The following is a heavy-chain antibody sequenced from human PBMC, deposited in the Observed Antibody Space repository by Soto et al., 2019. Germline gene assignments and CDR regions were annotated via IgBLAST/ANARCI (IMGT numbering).Heavy chain of an antibody. CDR1: GYTFTSYG. V-gene: IGHV1-18*01. D-gene: IGHD1-26*01. CDR3: ARDLSSAVWSTYGMDV. Sequence: AAVKVSCKASGYTFTSYGISWVRQAPGQGLEWMGWISAYNGNTNYAQKLQGRVTMTTDTSTSTAYMELRSLRSDDTAVYYCARDLSSAVWSTYGMDVWGQGTTVTVSS. J-gene: IGHJ6*02. CDR2: ISAYNGNT.